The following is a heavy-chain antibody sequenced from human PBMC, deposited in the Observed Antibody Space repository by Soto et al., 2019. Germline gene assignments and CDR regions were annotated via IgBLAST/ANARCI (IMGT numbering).Heavy chain of an antibody. CDR1: GFTFSSYW. CDR3: ARERGKAAAVHFDY. J-gene: IGHJ4*02. D-gene: IGHD6-13*01. CDR2: INSDGSST. V-gene: IGHV3-74*01. Sequence: EVQLVESGGGLVQAGGSLRLSCAASGFTFSSYWMHWVRQAPGKGLVWVSRINSDGSSTSYADSVKGRFTISRDNAKNTLYLQLNSLRAEDTAVYYCARERGKAAAVHFDYWGQGTLVTVSS.